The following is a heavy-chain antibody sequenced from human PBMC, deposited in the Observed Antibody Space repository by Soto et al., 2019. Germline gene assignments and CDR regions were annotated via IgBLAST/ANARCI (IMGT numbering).Heavy chain of an antibody. CDR3: ASCRGYDFWSGCRSMDV. V-gene: IGHV1-8*01. D-gene: IGHD3-3*01. CDR1: GYTFTSYD. CDR2: MNPNSGNT. J-gene: IGHJ6*03. Sequence: ASVKVSCKASGYTFTSYDINWVRQATGQGLEWMGWMNPNSGNTGYAQKFQGRVTMTRNTSISIAYMELSSLRSEDTAVYYCASCRGYDFWSGCRSMDVWGKGTTVTVSS.